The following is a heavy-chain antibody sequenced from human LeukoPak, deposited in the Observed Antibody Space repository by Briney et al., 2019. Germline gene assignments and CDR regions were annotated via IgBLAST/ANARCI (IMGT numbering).Heavy chain of an antibody. CDR1: GFTFSSYW. CDR3: ARDCWYSSSCQGFGY. D-gene: IGHD6-13*01. J-gene: IGHJ4*02. V-gene: IGHV3-7*03. CDR2: IKQDGSEK. Sequence: PGGSLRLSCAASGFTFSSYWMSWVSQARGKGLEWVANIKQDGSEKYYVDSVKGRFTISRDNAKNSLYLQMNSLRAEDTAVYYCARDCWYSSSCQGFGYWGQGTLVTVSS.